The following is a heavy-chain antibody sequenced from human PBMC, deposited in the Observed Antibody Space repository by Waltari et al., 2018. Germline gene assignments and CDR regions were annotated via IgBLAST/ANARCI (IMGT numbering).Heavy chain of an antibody. CDR3: ARRAAITAAGPTYYMDV. D-gene: IGHD6-13*01. J-gene: IGHJ6*03. V-gene: IGHV4-38-2*01. CDR2: SYHSGST. Sequence: QVQLQESGPGLVKPSETLSLTCAVSGYSISSGYYWGWIRQPPGKGLEWIGNSYHSGSTHYNPSLKSRVTISVDTSKNQVSLKLSSVTAADTAVYYCARRAAITAAGPTYYMDVWGKGTTVTVSS. CDR1: GYSISSGYY.